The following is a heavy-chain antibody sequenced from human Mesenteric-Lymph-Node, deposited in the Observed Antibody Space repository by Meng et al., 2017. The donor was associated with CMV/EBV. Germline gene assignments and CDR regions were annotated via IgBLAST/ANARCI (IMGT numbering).Heavy chain of an antibody. Sequence: GESLKISCAASGFTFSSYAMSWVRQAPGKGLEWVSAISGSGGSTYYADSVKGRFTISRDNSKNTLYLQMNSLRAEDTAVYYCAKGLRDEYFQHWGQGTLVTVSS. J-gene: IGHJ1*01. CDR2: ISGSGGST. V-gene: IGHV3-23*01. CDR1: GFTFSSYA. D-gene: IGHD5-12*01. CDR3: AKGLRDEYFQH.